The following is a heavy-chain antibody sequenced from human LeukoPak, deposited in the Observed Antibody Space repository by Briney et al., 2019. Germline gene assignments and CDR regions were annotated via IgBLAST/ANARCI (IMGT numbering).Heavy chain of an antibody. CDR3: ARSHFLRYFDWCTGRQWYFDY. Sequence: ASVKVSCKASGYTYTSYVISWVRQAPGQGLGWMGWISAYNGNTNYAQKLQGRVTMTTDTSTSTAYMELRSLRSDDTAVYYCARSHFLRYFDWCTGRQWYFDYWGQGTLVTVSS. CDR1: GYTYTSYV. CDR2: ISAYNGNT. D-gene: IGHD3-9*01. J-gene: IGHJ4*02. V-gene: IGHV1-18*01.